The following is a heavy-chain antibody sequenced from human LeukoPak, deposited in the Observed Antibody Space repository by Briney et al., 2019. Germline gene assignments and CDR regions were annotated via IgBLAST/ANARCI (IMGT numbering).Heavy chain of an antibody. V-gene: IGHV3-23*01. J-gene: IGHJ4*02. CDR1: GITLSNYG. Sequence: GGSLRLSCAVSGITLSNYGMSWFRQAPGKGLEWVAGISGSGGSTNYADSVKGRFTIFRDNAKNTLYLQLHSLRAEDTAVYFCAKRGVVIRVILVGFHKEAYYFDSWGQGALVTVSS. CDR2: ISGSGGST. D-gene: IGHD3-22*01. CDR3: AKRGVVIRVILVGFHKEAYYFDS.